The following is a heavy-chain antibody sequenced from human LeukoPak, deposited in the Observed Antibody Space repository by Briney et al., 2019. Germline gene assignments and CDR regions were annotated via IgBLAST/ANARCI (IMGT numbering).Heavy chain of an antibody. V-gene: IGHV3-23*01. Sequence: GGSLRPSCAASGFTFSSYAMSWVRQAPGKGLEWVSAISGSGGSTYYADSVKGRFTISRDNSKNTLYLQMNSLRAEDTAVYYCAKHPAAISTFDYWGQGTLVTVSS. CDR2: ISGSGGST. CDR3: AKHPAAISTFDY. CDR1: GFTFSSYA. D-gene: IGHD2-2*01. J-gene: IGHJ4*02.